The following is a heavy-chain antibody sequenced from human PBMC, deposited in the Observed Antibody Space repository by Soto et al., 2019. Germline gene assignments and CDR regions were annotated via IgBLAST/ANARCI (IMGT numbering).Heavy chain of an antibody. CDR2: ISYDGSNK. CDR1: GFTFSSYG. CDR3: AKGGVNGDSYYYYYMDV. Sequence: GGSLRLSCAASGFTFSSYGMHWVRQAPGKGLEWVAVISYDGSNKYYADSVKGRFTISRDNSKNTLYLQMNSLRAEDTAVYYCAKGGVNGDSYYYYYMDVWGKGTTVTVSS. D-gene: IGHD4-17*01. V-gene: IGHV3-30*18. J-gene: IGHJ6*03.